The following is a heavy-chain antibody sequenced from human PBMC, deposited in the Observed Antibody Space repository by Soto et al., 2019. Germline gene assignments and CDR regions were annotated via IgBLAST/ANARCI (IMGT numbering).Heavy chain of an antibody. D-gene: IGHD3-9*01. Sequence: SETLSLTCTVSGGSISSSSYYWGWIRQPPGKGLEWIGSIYYSGSTYYNPSLKSRVTISVDTSKNQFSLKLSSVTAAATAVYYCARRGWFDYSGYYYYYYMDVWGKGTTVTVSS. CDR3: ARRGWFDYSGYYYYYYMDV. J-gene: IGHJ6*03. V-gene: IGHV4-39*01. CDR2: IYYSGST. CDR1: GGSISSSSYY.